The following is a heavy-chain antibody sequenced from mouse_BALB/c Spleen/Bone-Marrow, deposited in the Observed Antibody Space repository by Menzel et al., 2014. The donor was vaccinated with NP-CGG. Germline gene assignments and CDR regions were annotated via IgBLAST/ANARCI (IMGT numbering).Heavy chain of an antibody. J-gene: IGHJ4*01. V-gene: IGHV1-7*01. CDR2: INPSTGYT. CDR1: GYTFTSYW. D-gene: IGHD2-1*01. Sequence: VQLQQSGAELAKPGASVKMSCKASGYTFTSYWMHWVKQRPGQGLVWIGYINPSTGYTDYNQKFNDKATLTANKSSSTAYMQLSSLTSKDSAVYYCARGNPLYAMDYWGQGTSVTVSS. CDR3: ARGNPLYAMDY.